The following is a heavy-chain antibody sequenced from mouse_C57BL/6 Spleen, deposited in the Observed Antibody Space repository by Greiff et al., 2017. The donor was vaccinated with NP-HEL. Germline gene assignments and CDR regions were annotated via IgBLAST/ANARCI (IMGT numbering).Heavy chain of an antibody. V-gene: IGHV5-6*02. D-gene: IGHD2-3*01. CDR2: ISSGGSYT. Sequence: EVKLVESGGDLVKPGGSLKLSCAASGFTFSSYGMSWVRQTPDKRLEWVATISSGGSYTYYPDSVKGRFTISRDNAKNTLYLQMSSLKSEDTAMYYCARHPGYDGYYAWFAYWGQGTLVTVSA. CDR1: GFTFSSYG. J-gene: IGHJ3*01. CDR3: ARHPGYDGYYAWFAY.